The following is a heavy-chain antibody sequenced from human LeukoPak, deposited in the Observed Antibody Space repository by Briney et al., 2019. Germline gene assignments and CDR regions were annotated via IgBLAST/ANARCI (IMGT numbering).Heavy chain of an antibody. CDR3: ARVGNWNYSPYYMDV. J-gene: IGHJ6*03. D-gene: IGHD1-7*01. V-gene: IGHV4-59*01. Sequence: SETLSLTCIVSGGSISNYYWSWIRQPPGKGLEWIGYIHHSGSTDNNPSLKSRVTISLDTSKNQFSLKLSSVTAADTAVYYCARVGNWNYSPYYMDVWGKGTTVTVSS. CDR1: GGSISNYY. CDR2: IHHSGST.